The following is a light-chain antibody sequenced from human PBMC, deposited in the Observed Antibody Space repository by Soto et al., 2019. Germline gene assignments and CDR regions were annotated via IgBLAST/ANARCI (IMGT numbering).Light chain of an antibody. CDR1: SSNVGGNT. J-gene: IGLJ3*02. Sequence: QSVLTQPPSASGTPGQRVAISCSGSSSNVGGNTINWYQHLPGTAPKLLMYSDNPRPSGVPDRFSGSKSGTSASLAISRLQSDDEADYFCASWDDSLNGPVFGGGTKLTVL. CDR3: ASWDDSLNGPV. V-gene: IGLV1-44*01. CDR2: SDN.